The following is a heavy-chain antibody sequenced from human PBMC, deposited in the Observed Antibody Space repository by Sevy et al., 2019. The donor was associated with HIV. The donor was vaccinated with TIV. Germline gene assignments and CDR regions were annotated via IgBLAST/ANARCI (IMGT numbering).Heavy chain of an antibody. CDR2: ISSSSSYI. Sequence: GGSLRLSCAASGFTFSPYSMNWVRQAPGKGLEWVSSISSSSSYIYYADSVKGRFIISRDNAKNSLYLQMNSLRAEDTAVYYCAREGGHVNIFGVVASDALDVWGQGTTVTVSS. CDR1: GFTFSPYS. CDR3: AREGGHVNIFGVVASDALDV. D-gene: IGHD3-3*02. V-gene: IGHV3-21*01. J-gene: IGHJ6*02.